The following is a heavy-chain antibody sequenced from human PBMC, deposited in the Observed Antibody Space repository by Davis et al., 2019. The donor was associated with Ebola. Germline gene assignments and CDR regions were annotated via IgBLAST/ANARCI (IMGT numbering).Heavy chain of an antibody. CDR1: GSTFGSHA. D-gene: IGHD5-12*01. J-gene: IGHJ3*02. V-gene: IGHV1-46*03. CDR2: INPNDGRT. CDR3: TTPGGQDSGYDVFDI. Sequence: ASVKVSCKASGSTFGSHAINWVRQATGQGLEWMGMINPNDGRTIYAQKFQGRVTVTRDTSTTTVYMDLSSLRSEDTALYYCTTPGGQDSGYDVFDIWGQGTMVTVSS.